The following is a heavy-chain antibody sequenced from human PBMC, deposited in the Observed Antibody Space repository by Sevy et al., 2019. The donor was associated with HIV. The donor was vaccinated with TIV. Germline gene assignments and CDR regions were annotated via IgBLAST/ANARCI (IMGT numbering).Heavy chain of an antibody. D-gene: IGHD3-22*01. V-gene: IGHV1-24*01. J-gene: IGHJ4*02. CDR1: GYTLTKLS. CDR3: AITKDYYDNSGYPFDX. CDR2: FDPEDGKT. Sequence: ASVKVSCKVSGYTLTKLSMHWXRQAPGKGLEWMGTFDPEDGKTIYAQKFQGRVTMTEDTSIDTAYMELSSLRSEDTAVFYCAITKDYYDNSGYPFDXXGQGTLVTVSS.